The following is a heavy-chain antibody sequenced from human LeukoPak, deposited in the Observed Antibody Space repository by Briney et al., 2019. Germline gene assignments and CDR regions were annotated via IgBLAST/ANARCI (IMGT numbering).Heavy chain of an antibody. Sequence: GASVKVSCKASGYIFTNYVLHWVRQAPGQGLEWMGWINTNTGNPTYAQGFTGRFVFSLDTSVSTAYLQISSLKADDTAKYYCARGDYDTHGYQTRWGQGTLVTVSS. J-gene: IGHJ4*02. CDR3: ARGDYDTHGYQTR. CDR1: GYIFTNYV. CDR2: INTNTGNP. D-gene: IGHD3-22*01. V-gene: IGHV7-4-1*02.